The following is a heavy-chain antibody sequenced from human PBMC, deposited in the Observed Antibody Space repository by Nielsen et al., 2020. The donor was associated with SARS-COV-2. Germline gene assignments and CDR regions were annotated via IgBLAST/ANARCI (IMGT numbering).Heavy chain of an antibody. Sequence: GESLKISCAASGFTFSKHVMSWVRQAPGKGLEWVSSISNTGGSTYYADSVKGRFTISRDNSKNTLFLQMNSLRAEDTAVYYCARDNFGGIVVNDEFDSWGQGSLVTVSS. J-gene: IGHJ4*02. V-gene: IGHV3-23*01. CDR2: ISNTGGST. CDR1: GFTFSKHV. CDR3: ARDNFGGIVVNDEFDS. D-gene: IGHD3-16*02.